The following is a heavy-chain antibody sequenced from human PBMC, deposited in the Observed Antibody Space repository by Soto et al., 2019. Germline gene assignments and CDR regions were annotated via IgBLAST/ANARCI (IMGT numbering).Heavy chain of an antibody. D-gene: IGHD6-6*01. Sequence: SETLSLTCAVYGGSFSGYYWSWIRQPPGKGLEWIGEINHSGSTNYNPSLKSRVTISVDTSKNQFSLKLSSVTAADTAVYYCARGIAARPDNWFDPWGQGTLVTVCS. CDR3: ARGIAARPDNWFDP. V-gene: IGHV4-34*01. J-gene: IGHJ5*02. CDR1: GGSFSGYY. CDR2: INHSGST.